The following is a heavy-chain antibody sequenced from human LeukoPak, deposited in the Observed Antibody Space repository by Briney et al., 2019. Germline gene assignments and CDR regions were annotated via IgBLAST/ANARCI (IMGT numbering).Heavy chain of an antibody. J-gene: IGHJ4*02. CDR3: ARPGIPVGRHYPFDY. CDR1: GFTFTSYG. V-gene: IGHV1-18*01. CDR2: ISAYNGNT. Sequence: GASVKVSCKAYGFTFTSYGFAWLRQAPGQGLEWMGWISAYNGNTNYVQRFRGRVTITIDTDTSTVYMELRSLRDDDTAVYYCARPGIPVGRHYPFDYWGQGTLVTVSS. D-gene: IGHD1-14*01.